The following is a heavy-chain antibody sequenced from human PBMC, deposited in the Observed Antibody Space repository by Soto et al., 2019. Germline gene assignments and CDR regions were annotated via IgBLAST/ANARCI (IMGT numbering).Heavy chain of an antibody. CDR2: IYYSGTT. CDR1: GFSISSGAYY. Sequence: SETLSLTCPVSGFSISSGAYYWGWIRQPPGKGLEWIGYIYYSGTTYYNPSLRSRLTISLDKSTNHFSLSLRSVTAADTAVYYCARATYDSSGYFDYWGQGGLVTVSS. D-gene: IGHD3-22*01. CDR3: ARATYDSSGYFDY. V-gene: IGHV4-31*03. J-gene: IGHJ4*02.